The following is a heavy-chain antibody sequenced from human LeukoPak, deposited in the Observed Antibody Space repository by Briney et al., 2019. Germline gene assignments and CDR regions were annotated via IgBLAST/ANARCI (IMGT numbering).Heavy chain of an antibody. CDR3: ARDHHRRLYDSQARNTFDI. CDR2: ISGSGSNT. CDR1: GFTFSSYA. Sequence: GGSLRLSCAASGFTFSSYAMSWVRQAPGKGLEWVSSISGSGSNTHYADSVKGRFALSRDNAKNSLYLQMNSLRAEDTAVYYCARDHHRRLYDSQARNTFDIWGQGTMVTVSS. J-gene: IGHJ3*02. V-gene: IGHV3-23*01. D-gene: IGHD3-22*01.